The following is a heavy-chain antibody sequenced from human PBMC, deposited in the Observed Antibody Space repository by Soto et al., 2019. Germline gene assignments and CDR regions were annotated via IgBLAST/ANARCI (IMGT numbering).Heavy chain of an antibody. V-gene: IGHV3-74*01. CDR3: EGTGWGYDSSADEPDAFDI. CDR2: INSDGSST. J-gene: IGHJ3*02. Sequence: EVQLVEAGGGLVQPGGSLRLSCAASGFTFSSYWMHWVRQAPGKGLVWVSRINSDGSSTSYADSVKGRFTISRDNAKNTRYLQMNRFRAEDTAVYYCEGTGWGYDSSADEPDAFDIWCQGTMVTVSS. CDR1: GFTFSSYW. D-gene: IGHD3-22*01.